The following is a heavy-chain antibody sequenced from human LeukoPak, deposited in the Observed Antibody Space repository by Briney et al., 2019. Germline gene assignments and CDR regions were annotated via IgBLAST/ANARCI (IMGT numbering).Heavy chain of an antibody. CDR1: GFTFSNYW. CDR3: ARDPASPVPFDY. Sequence: PGGSLRLSCAASGFTFSNYWMSWVRQAPGKGLEWVANINKDGSETRYLDSVRGRFTISRDNAKDSVYLQMNSLRAEDTAVYYCARDPASPVPFDYWGQGTLVTVSS. CDR2: INKDGSET. J-gene: IGHJ4*02. V-gene: IGHV3-7*05.